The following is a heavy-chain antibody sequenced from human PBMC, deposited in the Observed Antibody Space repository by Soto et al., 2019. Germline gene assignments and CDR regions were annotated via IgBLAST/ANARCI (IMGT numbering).Heavy chain of an antibody. CDR2: IKQDGSEK. Sequence: PGGSLRLSCAASGFTFSSYWMSWVRQAPGKGLEWVANIKQDGSEKYYVDSVKGRFTISRDNAKNSLYLQMNSLRAEDTAVYYCARGDSSSWLGYYYYGMDAWGQGTTVTVSS. J-gene: IGHJ6*02. CDR3: ARGDSSSWLGYYYYGMDA. D-gene: IGHD6-13*01. V-gene: IGHV3-7*03. CDR1: GFTFSSYW.